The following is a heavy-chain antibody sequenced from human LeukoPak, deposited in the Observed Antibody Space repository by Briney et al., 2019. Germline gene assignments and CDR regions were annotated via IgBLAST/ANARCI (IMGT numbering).Heavy chain of an antibody. D-gene: IGHD3-10*01. V-gene: IGHV3-23*01. CDR3: AKGGAYGSGSYFDY. CDR1: RFTFSGYG. CDR2: ISGGGSTT. Sequence: PGGSLKLSCTASRFTFSGYGVSWVRRAPGKGLEGVASISGGGSTTYNTDAVKGGFTISRDYSKSTVSLQMSNLRLEDRAVYYCAKGGAYGSGSYFDYWGQGTLVTVSS. J-gene: IGHJ4*02.